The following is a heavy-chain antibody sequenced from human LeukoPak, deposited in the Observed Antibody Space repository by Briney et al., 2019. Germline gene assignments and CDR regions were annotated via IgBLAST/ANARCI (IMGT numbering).Heavy chain of an antibody. CDR1: GYTFTSYG. CDR3: ARDDNYGSGQPDD. Sequence: ASMKVSCKASGYTFTSYGITWVRQAPGQGLEWMGWISGYNGNTNYAQKFQGRVTMTTDTSTSTVYMELRSLRSDDTAVYYCARDDNYGSGQPDDWGQGTPVTVSS. J-gene: IGHJ4*02. CDR2: ISGYNGNT. V-gene: IGHV1-18*01. D-gene: IGHD3-10*01.